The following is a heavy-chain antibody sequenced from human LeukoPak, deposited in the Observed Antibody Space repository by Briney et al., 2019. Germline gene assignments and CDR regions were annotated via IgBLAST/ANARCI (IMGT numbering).Heavy chain of an antibody. V-gene: IGHV3-9*01. CDR1: GFTFDDYA. CDR3: AKDKFANSNYLFDY. D-gene: IGHD4-11*01. Sequence: GGSLRLSCAASGFTFDDYAMHWVRQAPGKGLEWVSGISWNSGSIGYADSVKGRFTISRDNAKNSLYLQINSLRAEDTALYYCAKDKFANSNYLFDYWGQGTLVTVSS. CDR2: ISWNSGSI. J-gene: IGHJ4*02.